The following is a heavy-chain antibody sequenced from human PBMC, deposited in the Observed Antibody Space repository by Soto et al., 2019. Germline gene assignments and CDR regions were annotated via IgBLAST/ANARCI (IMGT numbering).Heavy chain of an antibody. CDR3: TRGHHRRDE. CDR1: ILALTDTY. V-gene: IGHV3-11*06. J-gene: IGHJ6*02. CDR2: INHSGTYT. Sequence: RPSWTPHILALTDTYLSWIRQAPGKGLDWISYINHSGTYTHYADSVKGRFTISRDNAENSLYLQMNSFRAEDTALYYCTRGHHRRDEWGQWAT.